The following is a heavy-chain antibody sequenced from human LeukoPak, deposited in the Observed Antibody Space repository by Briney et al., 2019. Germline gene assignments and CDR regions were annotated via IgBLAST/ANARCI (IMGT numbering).Heavy chain of an antibody. CDR1: GFTFDDYG. D-gene: IGHD3-10*01. CDR2: INWNGGST. V-gene: IGHV3-20*04. J-gene: IGHJ3*02. Sequence: GGSLRLSCAASGFTFDDYGMSWVRQAPGKGLEWVSGINWNGGSTGYVDSVKGRFTISRDNAKNSLYLQMNSLRAEDTALYYCARATVRDYYGSGSHRLDAFDIWGQGTMVTVSS. CDR3: ARATVRDYYGSGSHRLDAFDI.